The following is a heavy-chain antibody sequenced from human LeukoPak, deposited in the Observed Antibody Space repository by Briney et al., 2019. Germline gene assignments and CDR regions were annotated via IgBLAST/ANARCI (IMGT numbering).Heavy chain of an antibody. CDR1: GFTFGKYW. Sequence: PGGSLRLSCVASGFTFGKYWMSWVRQAPGKGLEWVANIKLDGSEKNYVDSVKGRFTISRDNSKNTLYLQMNSLRAEDTAVYYCARFGSPIGYWGQGTLVTVSS. D-gene: IGHD1-26*01. CDR3: ARFGSPIGY. V-gene: IGHV3-7*01. CDR2: IKLDGSEK. J-gene: IGHJ4*02.